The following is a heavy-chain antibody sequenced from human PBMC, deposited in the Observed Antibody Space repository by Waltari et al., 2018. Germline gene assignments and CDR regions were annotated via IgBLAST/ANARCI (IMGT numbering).Heavy chain of an antibody. J-gene: IGHJ4*02. Sequence: QVQLQQWGAGLLKPSETLSLTCAVYGGSFSGYYWSWIRQPPGKGLEWIGEINHSGSTNYNPPLKSRVTISVDTSKNQFSLKLSSVTAADTAVYYCARPFRARVATIRAGYFDYWGQGTLVTVSS. CDR2: INHSGST. CDR3: ARPFRARVATIRAGYFDY. CDR1: GGSFSGYY. D-gene: IGHD5-12*01. V-gene: IGHV4-34*01.